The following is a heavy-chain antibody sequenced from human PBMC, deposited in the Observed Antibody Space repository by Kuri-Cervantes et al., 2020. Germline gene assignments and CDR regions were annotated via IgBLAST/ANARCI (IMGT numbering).Heavy chain of an antibody. CDR1: GDSISRNY. D-gene: IGHD2-15*01. CDR3: ARDVNYCSGGNCYRCLDV. CDR2: VFASGTT. V-gene: IGHV4-4*07. Sequence: SETLSLTCNVSGDSISRNYWAWIRQPAGKGLEWIGRVFASGTTNYNPSLKSRVTISIDTSKNQLSLKVTSVTAADTAAYYCARDVNYCSGGNCYRCLDVWGKGATVTVSS. J-gene: IGHJ6*04.